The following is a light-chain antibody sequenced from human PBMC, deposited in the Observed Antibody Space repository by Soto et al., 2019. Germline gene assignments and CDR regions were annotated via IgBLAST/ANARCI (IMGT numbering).Light chain of an antibody. V-gene: IGKV3-20*01. CDR2: SAS. J-gene: IGKJ2*01. CDR3: QQFSSSSYT. CDR1: PSVSSSY. Sequence: DIVVTQSPGALSLSPGDRATLSCRASPSVSSSYLAWYQQKPGQPPRLLIYSASSRATGIPDRFSGSGSGTDFTLNISRLEPEDFAVYYCQQFSSSSYTFGQGTKLEIK.